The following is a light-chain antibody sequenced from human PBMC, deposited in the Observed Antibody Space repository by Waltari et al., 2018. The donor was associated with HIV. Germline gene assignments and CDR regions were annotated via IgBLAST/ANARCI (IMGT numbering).Light chain of an antibody. CDR2: AND. CDR3: ATWDDSLNGRL. J-gene: IGLJ2*01. Sequence: QSVLTQPPSASGTPGQRVTISCSGNSSNIGYNYVYWYQQLPGAAPKLFIYANDRRPSGVPDRFAGSKSGTSASLAISGLRSEDQGDYYCATWDDSLNGRLFGGGTKLTVL. CDR1: SSNIGYNY. V-gene: IGLV1-47*01.